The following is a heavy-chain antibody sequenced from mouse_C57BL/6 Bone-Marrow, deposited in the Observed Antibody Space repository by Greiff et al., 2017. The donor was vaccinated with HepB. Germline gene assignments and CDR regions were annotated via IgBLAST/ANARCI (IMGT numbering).Heavy chain of an antibody. CDR2: ISDGGSYT. V-gene: IGHV5-4*01. D-gene: IGHD2-3*01. Sequence: VMLVESGGGLVKPGGSLKLSCAASGFTFSSYAMSWVRQTPEKRLEWVATISDGGSYTYYPDNVKGRFTISRDNAKNNLYLQMSHLKSEDTAMYYCARDGNDGYYSWFAYWGQGTLVTVSA. CDR1: GFTFSSYA. CDR3: ARDGNDGYYSWFAY. J-gene: IGHJ3*01.